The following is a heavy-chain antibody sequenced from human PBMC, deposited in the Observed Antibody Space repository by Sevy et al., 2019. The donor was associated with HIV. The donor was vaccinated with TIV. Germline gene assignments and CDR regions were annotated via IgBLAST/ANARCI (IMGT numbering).Heavy chain of an antibody. Sequence: SQTLSLTCAISGDSVSSNSAAWNWIRQSPSRGLEWLGRTYYRSKWYNDYAVSVKSRITINPDTSKNQFSLQLNSVTPGETAVYYCASLHYYDSSVGNDAFDIWGQGTMVTVSS. D-gene: IGHD3-22*01. V-gene: IGHV6-1*01. CDR2: TYYRSKWYN. CDR3: ASLHYYDSSVGNDAFDI. J-gene: IGHJ3*02. CDR1: GDSVSSNSAA.